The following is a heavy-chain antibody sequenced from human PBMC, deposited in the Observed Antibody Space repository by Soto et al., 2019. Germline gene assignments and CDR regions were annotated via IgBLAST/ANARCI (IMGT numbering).Heavy chain of an antibody. Sequence: XESLKISCKGSGYSFATYWITWVRQVPGKGLEWMGRIDPSDSYANYSPSFQGHVTMSADKSISTAYLQWSSLKASDTATYYCGRVRVDKAEGWFDPWGQGTLVTVSS. CDR3: GRVRVDKAEGWFDP. D-gene: IGHD5-12*01. CDR2: IDPSDSYA. J-gene: IGHJ5*02. CDR1: GYSFATYW. V-gene: IGHV5-10-1*01.